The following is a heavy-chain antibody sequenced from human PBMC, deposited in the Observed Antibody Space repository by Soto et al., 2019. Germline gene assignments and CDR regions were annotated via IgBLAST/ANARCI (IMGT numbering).Heavy chain of an antibody. CDR3: ARDGGNICSGGSCYFQAPDY. J-gene: IGHJ4*02. CDR2: ISGSGRST. V-gene: IGHV3-23*01. D-gene: IGHD2-15*01. CDR1: GFTFSNYA. Sequence: EVQLLESGGGSVQPGGSLRLSCSASGFTFSNYAMSWVRQAPGKGLEWVASISGSGRSTNYADSVKGRFTISRDNSKNTLAVQMSSLRAEDTAVYYCARDGGNICSGGSCYFQAPDYWGQGTLGTVSP.